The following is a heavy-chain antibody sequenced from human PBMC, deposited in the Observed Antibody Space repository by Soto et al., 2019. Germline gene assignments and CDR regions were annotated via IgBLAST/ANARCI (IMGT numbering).Heavy chain of an antibody. Sequence: SETLSLTCSVSNVSISSSYWNWIRQPPGKGLEWVGFVYYTGNTKYNPSLKSRVTISVDTSRNEFSLRLTSVTTADTAFYFCARDFAGRGTFDPWGPGTLVTVSS. J-gene: IGHJ5*01. CDR1: NVSISSSY. D-gene: IGHD1-26*01. CDR2: VYYTGNT. CDR3: ARDFAGRGTFDP. V-gene: IGHV4-59*01.